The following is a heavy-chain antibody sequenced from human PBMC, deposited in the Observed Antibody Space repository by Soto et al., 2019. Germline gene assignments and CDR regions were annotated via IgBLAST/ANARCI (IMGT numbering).Heavy chain of an antibody. Sequence: GGSLRLSCAASGFTFSSSAMSWVRQAPGKGLEWVSAISSDGGSTYYADSVRGRFTISRDNSKNTLYLQMNSLRAEDTAIYYCATNPTTDWGQGTLVTVSS. V-gene: IGHV3-23*01. J-gene: IGHJ4*02. CDR2: ISSDGGST. CDR3: ATNPTTD. CDR1: GFTFSSSA. D-gene: IGHD1-1*01.